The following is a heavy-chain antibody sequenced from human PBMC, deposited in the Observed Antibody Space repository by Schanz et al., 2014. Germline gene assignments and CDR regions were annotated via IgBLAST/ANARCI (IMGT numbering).Heavy chain of an antibody. J-gene: IGHJ4*02. CDR3: ARGRTFDY. CDR1: GYTFTRYY. Sequence: QVQLVQSGAEVKKPGASVKVSCKASGYTFTRYYIHWVRQAPGQGLEWMGIITPSGGSTNYAQKLQGRVTMTRNTSISTAYIELHILTSEDTAVYYCARGRTFDYWGQGTLVTVSS. V-gene: IGHV1-46*01. CDR2: ITPSGGST.